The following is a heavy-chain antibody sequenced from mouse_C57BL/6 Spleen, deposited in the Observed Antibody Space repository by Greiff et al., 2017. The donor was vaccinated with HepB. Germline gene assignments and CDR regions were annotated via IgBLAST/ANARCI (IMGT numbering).Heavy chain of an antibody. CDR2: INPSNGGT. CDR1: GYTFTSYW. J-gene: IGHJ4*01. CDR3: ARQAAYYSNCDAMDY. V-gene: IGHV1-53*01. Sequence: QVQLQQPGTELVKPGASVKLSCKASGYTFTSYWMHWVKQRPGQGLEWIGNINPSNGGTNYNEKFKSKATLTVDKSSSTAYMQLSSLTSEDSAVYYGARQAAYYSNCDAMDYWGQGTSVTVSS. D-gene: IGHD2-5*01.